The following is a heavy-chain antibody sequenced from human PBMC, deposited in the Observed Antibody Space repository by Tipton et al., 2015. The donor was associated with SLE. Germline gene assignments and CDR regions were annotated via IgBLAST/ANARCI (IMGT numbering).Heavy chain of an antibody. J-gene: IGHJ4*02. Sequence: GLVKPSETLSLTCTVSGGSISTYYWTWIRQPAGKALEWIGRIYTSGTNYNPSLKSRVTMSVDTSNNHFSLELTSVTAADTAFYYCGRLADINSWPFGCWGRGILVTVSS. CDR1: GGSISTYY. CDR2: IYTSGT. D-gene: IGHD3-9*01. CDR3: GRLADINSWPFGC. V-gene: IGHV4-4*07.